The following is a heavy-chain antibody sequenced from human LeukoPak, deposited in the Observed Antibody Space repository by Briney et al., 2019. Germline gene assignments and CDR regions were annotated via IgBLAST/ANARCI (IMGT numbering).Heavy chain of an antibody. CDR1: GFTFSSYS. V-gene: IGHV3-21*01. CDR3: ARDMGVVATGDFDY. CDR2: ISSSSSYI. J-gene: IGHJ4*02. D-gene: IGHD5-12*01. Sequence: GGSLRLSCAASGFTFSSYSMNWVRQAPEKGLEWVSSISSSSSYIYYADSVKGRFTISRDNAKNSLYLQMNSLRAEDTAVYYCARDMGVVATGDFDYWGQGTLVTVSS.